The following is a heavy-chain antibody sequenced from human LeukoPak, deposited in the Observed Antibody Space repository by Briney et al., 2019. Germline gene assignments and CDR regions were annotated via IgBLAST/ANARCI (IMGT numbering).Heavy chain of an antibody. V-gene: IGHV1-18*01. CDR3: ARGSVYYDFWSGYDAFDI. CDR1: GGTFSSYA. D-gene: IGHD3-3*01. J-gene: IGHJ3*02. CDR2: ISAYNGNT. Sequence: ASVKVSCKASGGTFSSYAISWVRQAPGQGLEWMGWISAYNGNTNYAQKLQGRVTMTTDTSTSTAYMELRSLRSDDTAVYYCARGSVYYDFWSGYDAFDIWGQGTMVTVSS.